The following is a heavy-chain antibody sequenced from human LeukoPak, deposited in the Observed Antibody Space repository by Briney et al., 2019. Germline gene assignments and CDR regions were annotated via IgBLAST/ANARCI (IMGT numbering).Heavy chain of an antibody. CDR2: IYPDDSYT. Sequence: GESLKISCKGSGYSYANYLIGWVRQMPGKGLEWMGIIYPDDSYTRYSPSFRGQGTISADKSISTAYLQWSSVKAADTALYCCARHRGAQNGPKPKNDYLDIWGQETMVTVAS. V-gene: IGHV5-51*01. CDR3: ARHRGAQNGPKPKNDYLDI. J-gene: IGHJ3*02. D-gene: IGHD3-16*01. CDR1: GYSYANYL.